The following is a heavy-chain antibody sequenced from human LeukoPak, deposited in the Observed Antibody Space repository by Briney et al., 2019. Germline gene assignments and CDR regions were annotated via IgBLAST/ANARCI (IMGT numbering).Heavy chain of an antibody. CDR1: GFTFSSYE. J-gene: IGHJ6*02. CDR2: ISSSGSTI. CDR3: ARDRDSSGHYYAPRYYYYGMDV. D-gene: IGHD3-22*01. V-gene: IGHV3-48*03. Sequence: GGSLRLSCAASGFTFSSYEMNWVRQAPGKGLEWVSYISSSGSTIYYADSVKGRFTISRDNAKNSLYLQMNSLRAEDTAVYYCARDRDSSGHYYAPRYYYYGMDVWGQGTTVTVSS.